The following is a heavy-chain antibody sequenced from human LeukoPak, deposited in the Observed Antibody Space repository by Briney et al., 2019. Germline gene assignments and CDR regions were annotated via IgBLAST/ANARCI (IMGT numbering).Heavy chain of an antibody. CDR2: ISSSGDYK. J-gene: IGHJ6*03. D-gene: IGHD6-19*01. V-gene: IGHV3-21*01. Sequence: GGSLRLSCAASGFTFSSYAMSWVRQAPGKGLEWVSSISSSGDYKFYADSVKGRFTVSRDNAKNSLYLQMNSLRVEDTAVYYCARDSDSSGWLDYYMDVWGKGTTVTISS. CDR3: ARDSDSSGWLDYYMDV. CDR1: GFTFSSYA.